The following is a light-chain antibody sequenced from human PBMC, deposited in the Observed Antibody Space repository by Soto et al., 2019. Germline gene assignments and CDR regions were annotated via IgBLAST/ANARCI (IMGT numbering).Light chain of an antibody. V-gene: IGLV6-57*04. CDR1: SGSIASNY. CDR3: QSFDINNVV. Sequence: NFMLTQPHSVLESPGKTVTISCTRSSGSIASNYVQWYQQRPGSAPTPVIYEDSQRPSGVPDRFSGSIDSSSNSASLTISRLQTEDEADYYCQSFDINNVVFGGGTQLTVL. J-gene: IGLJ7*01. CDR2: EDS.